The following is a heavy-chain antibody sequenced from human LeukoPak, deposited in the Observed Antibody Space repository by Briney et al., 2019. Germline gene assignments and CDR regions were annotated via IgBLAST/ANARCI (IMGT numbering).Heavy chain of an antibody. CDR3: ARVVGAYNGVDY. CDR1: GGSFSGYY. V-gene: IGHV4-34*01. J-gene: IGHJ4*02. Sequence: PSETLSLTCAVYGGSFSGYYWSWIRQPPGKGLEWIGEINHSGSTNYNPSLKSRVTISVNTSKNQFSLKLSSVTAADTAVYYCARVVGAYNGVDYWGQGTLVTVSS. CDR2: INHSGST. D-gene: IGHD1-26*01.